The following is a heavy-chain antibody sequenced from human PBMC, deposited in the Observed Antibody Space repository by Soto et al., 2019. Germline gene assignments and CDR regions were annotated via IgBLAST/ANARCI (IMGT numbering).Heavy chain of an antibody. CDR2: INPGNGNT. CDR1: GYTFTSFA. D-gene: IGHD3-16*02. J-gene: IGHJ5*02. Sequence: GASVKVSCKASGYTFTSFALHWVRQAPGQRLEWMGWINPGNGNTKYSQKFQGRVTFTRDTSASTAYMELSSLRSEDTAVYYCARGVISDWFDPWGQGTLVTVSS. CDR3: ARGVISDWFDP. V-gene: IGHV1-3*01.